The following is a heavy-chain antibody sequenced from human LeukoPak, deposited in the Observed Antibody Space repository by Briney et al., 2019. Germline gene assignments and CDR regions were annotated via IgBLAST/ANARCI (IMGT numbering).Heavy chain of an antibody. CDR2: IYYSGST. J-gene: IGHJ4*02. D-gene: IGHD4-23*01. Sequence: KPSETLSLTCTVSGGSISSYYWSWIRQPPGKGLEWIGYIYYSGSTNYNPSLKSRVTISVDTSKNQFSLKLSSVTAADTAVYYCARAYYGGPYFDYWGQGTLATVSS. V-gene: IGHV4-59*01. CDR1: GGSISSYY. CDR3: ARAYYGGPYFDY.